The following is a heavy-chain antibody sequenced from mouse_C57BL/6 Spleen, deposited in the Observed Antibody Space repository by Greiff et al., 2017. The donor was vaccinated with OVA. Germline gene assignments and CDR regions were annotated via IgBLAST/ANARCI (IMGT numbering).Heavy chain of an antibody. CDR3: AREGHYAMDY. J-gene: IGHJ4*01. CDR1: GYTFTDYN. CDR2: INPNNGGT. V-gene: IGHV1-18*01. Sequence: VQLQQSGPELVKPGASVKIPCKASGYTFTDYNMDWVKQSHGKSLEWIGDINPNNGGTIYNQKFKGKATLTVDKSSSTAYMELRSLTSEDTAVYYCAREGHYAMDYWGQGTSVTVSS.